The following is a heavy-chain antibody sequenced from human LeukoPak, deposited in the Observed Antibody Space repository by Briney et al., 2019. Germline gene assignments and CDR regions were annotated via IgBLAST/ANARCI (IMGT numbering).Heavy chain of an antibody. D-gene: IGHD2-2*01. V-gene: IGHV1-69*01. CDR2: IIPIFGRA. J-gene: IGHJ6*02. CDR3: ASPPDIVVVPAASVYYYYGMDV. CDR1: GGTFSSYA. Sequence: ASVKVSCKASGGTFSSYAISWVRQAPGQGLEWMGGIIPIFGRANYAQKFQGRVTITADESTSTAYMELSSLRSEDTAVYYCASPPDIVVVPAASVYYYYGMDVWGQGTTVTVSS.